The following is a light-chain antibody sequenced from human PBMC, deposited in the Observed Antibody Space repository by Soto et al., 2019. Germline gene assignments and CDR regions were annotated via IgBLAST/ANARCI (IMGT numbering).Light chain of an antibody. CDR1: QSVSSY. J-gene: IGKJ5*01. CDR2: DAS. CDR3: QQYNNWPPIT. V-gene: IGKV3-11*01. Sequence: EIVLTQSPATLSLSPGERATLSCRASQSVSSYLAWYQQKAGQAPRLLIYDASNRATGIPARFSGSVSGTDFTLTISSLQSEDFAVYYCQQYNNWPPITFGQGTRLEIK.